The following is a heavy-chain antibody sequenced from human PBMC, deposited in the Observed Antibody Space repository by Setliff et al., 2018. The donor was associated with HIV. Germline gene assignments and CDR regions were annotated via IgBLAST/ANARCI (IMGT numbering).Heavy chain of an antibody. CDR2: IDYGGSA. CDR3: AREGKTAMVTKYFDY. CDR1: GGSVNSATYY. V-gene: IGHV4-31*03. Sequence: PSETLSLTCTVSGGSVNSATYYWSWIRQHPGKGLEWIGYIDYGGSAFYNPSLKSRITISVDTSKNQFSLRMKSVTAADTAMYYCAREGKTAMVTKYFDYWGQGTMVTVSS. D-gene: IGHD5-18*01. J-gene: IGHJ4*02.